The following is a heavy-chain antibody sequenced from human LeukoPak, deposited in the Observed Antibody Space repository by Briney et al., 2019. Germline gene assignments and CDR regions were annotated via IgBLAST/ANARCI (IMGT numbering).Heavy chain of an antibody. J-gene: IGHJ5*02. Sequence: GGSLRLSCAASGFTVSSNYMSWVRQAPGKGLEWVSFMYRGDRTYYADSVKGRFTMSRDDMKKTVYLQTDSLRAEDTAMYYCASSHCTAGSCNWFDPWGQGTLVTVSS. CDR2: MYRGDRT. CDR1: GFTVSSNY. D-gene: IGHD2-8*02. V-gene: IGHV3-66*01. CDR3: ASSHCTAGSCNWFDP.